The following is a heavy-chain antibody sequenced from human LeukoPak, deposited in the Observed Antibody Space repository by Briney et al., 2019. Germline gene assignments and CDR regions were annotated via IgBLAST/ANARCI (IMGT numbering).Heavy chain of an antibody. J-gene: IGHJ4*02. CDR3: ARWNPVTTSIDY. Sequence: SETLSLTCSVSGGILNSFYWTWIRQPPGQGLEYIGYVYYTGSTNYNPSLKSRVTLRADTSKNQFSLKLTSVTAADTAVYYCARWNPVTTSIDYWGQGILVAVSS. V-gene: IGHV4-59*08. D-gene: IGHD4-17*01. CDR1: GGILNSFY. CDR2: VYYTGST.